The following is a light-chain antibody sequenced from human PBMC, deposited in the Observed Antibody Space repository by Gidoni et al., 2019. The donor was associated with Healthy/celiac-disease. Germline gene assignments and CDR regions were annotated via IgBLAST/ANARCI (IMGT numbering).Light chain of an antibody. CDR1: QDISNY. CDR3: QQYDNLPG. V-gene: IGKV1-33*01. Sequence: DIQMTQSPSSLSASVVDRVTITCQSSQDISNYLNWYQQKPGKAPKLLIYDASNLETGVPSRFSGSGCGTDFTFTISSLQPEDIATYYCQQYDNLPGFGQGTKLEIK. J-gene: IGKJ2*01. CDR2: DAS.